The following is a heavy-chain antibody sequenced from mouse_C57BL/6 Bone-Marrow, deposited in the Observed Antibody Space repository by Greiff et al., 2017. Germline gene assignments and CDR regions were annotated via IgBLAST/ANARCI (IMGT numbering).Heavy chain of an antibody. CDR2: IDPENGDT. V-gene: IGHV14-4*01. D-gene: IGHD2-2*01. Sequence: VQLQQSGAELVRPGASVKLSCTASGFTITDDYMHWVKQRPEQGLEWIGWIDPENGDTEYASKFQGKATITADTSSNTAYLQLSSLTSEDTAVYYCTTRLQDYYAMDYWGQGTSVTVSS. J-gene: IGHJ4*01. CDR3: TTRLQDYYAMDY. CDR1: GFTITDDY.